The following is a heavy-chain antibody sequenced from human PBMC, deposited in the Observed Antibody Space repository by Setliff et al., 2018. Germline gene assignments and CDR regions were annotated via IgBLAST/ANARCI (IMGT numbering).Heavy chain of an antibody. CDR1: GFTFSGSA. CDR3: TFARDGYDVFDI. V-gene: IGHV3-73*01. CDR2: IRSKADSYAT. D-gene: IGHD5-18*01. J-gene: IGHJ3*02. Sequence: LRLSCAASGFTFSGSAVYWVRQASGRGLEWVGRIRSKADSYATAYAASVKARFTISRDDSKNTAYLQMNSLKTEDTAVYYCTFARDGYDVFDIWGQGTMVTVSS.